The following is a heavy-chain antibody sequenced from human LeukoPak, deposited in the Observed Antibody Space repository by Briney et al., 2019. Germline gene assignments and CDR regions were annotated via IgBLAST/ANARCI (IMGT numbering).Heavy chain of an antibody. CDR1: GYTFTSHG. D-gene: IGHD3-3*01. CDR2: ISAYNGNT. J-gene: IGHJ6*02. V-gene: IGHV1-18*01. Sequence: ASVKVSCKASGYTFTSHGISWVRQAPGQGLEWMGWISAYNGNTHYAQKLQGRVTMTTDTSTSTAYMELRSLRSDDTAVYYCARATAIFGVSYYYYYGMDVWGQGTTVTVSS. CDR3: ARATAIFGVSYYYYYGMDV.